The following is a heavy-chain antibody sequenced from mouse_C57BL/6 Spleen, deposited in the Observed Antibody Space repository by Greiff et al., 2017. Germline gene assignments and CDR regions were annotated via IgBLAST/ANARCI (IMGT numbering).Heavy chain of an antibody. CDR3: ARPFYGSSSAWFAY. Sequence: VQLQQPGAELVMPGASVKLSCKASGYTFTSYWTHWVKQRPGQGLEWIGEIDPSDSYTSYNQKFKGKSTLTVDKSSSTAYMSLSSLPAEDSAVYYCARPFYGSSSAWFAYWGQGTLVTVSA. D-gene: IGHD1-1*01. V-gene: IGHV1-69*01. CDR2: IDPSDSYT. J-gene: IGHJ3*01. CDR1: GYTFTSYW.